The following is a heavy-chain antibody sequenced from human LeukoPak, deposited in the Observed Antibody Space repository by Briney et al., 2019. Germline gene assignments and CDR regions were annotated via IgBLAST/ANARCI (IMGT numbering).Heavy chain of an antibody. CDR2: IRSKANSYAT. CDR3: AKNRGAGSHFYYHMNV. V-gene: IGHV3-73*01. Sequence: PGGSLRLSCAASGFTFSGSAMHWVRQASGKGLEWVGRIRSKANSYATAYAASVKGRFTISRDDSKNMVYLQVNSLRADDTAVYYCAKNRGAGSHFYYHMNVWGKGTTVTVSS. D-gene: IGHD1-26*01. CDR1: GFTFSGSA. J-gene: IGHJ6*03.